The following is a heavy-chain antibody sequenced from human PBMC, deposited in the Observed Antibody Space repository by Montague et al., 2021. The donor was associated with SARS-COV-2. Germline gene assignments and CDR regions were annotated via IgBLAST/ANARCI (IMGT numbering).Heavy chain of an antibody. J-gene: IGHJ5*02. CDR1: TGSFSGYY. Sequence: SETLSLTCAVYTGSFSGYYWSWIRQRPGKGLEWIGEITHSGSTNNNPSLQSRVTISVDKSKKKVSLKLRSITAADTAVYYCARGADYDFWYGCLRYKVLGPWGKGTRATV. V-gene: IGHV4-34*01. CDR3: ARGADYDFWYGCLRYKVLGP. D-gene: IGHD3-3*01. CDR2: ITHSGST.